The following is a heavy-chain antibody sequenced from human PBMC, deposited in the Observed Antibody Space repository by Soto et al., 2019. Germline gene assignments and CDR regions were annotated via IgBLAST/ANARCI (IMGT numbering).Heavy chain of an antibody. J-gene: IGHJ3*02. V-gene: IGHV1-69*13. CDR2: IIPIFGTA. D-gene: IGHD3-22*01. Sequence: ASVKVSCKASGGTFSSYAISWVRQAPGQGLEWMGGIIPIFGTANYAQKFQGRVTITADESTSTAYMELSSLRSEDTAVYYCARYRLWSSGYYPKDYFDIWGQGTMVTVSS. CDR1: GGTFSSYA. CDR3: ARYRLWSSGYYPKDYFDI.